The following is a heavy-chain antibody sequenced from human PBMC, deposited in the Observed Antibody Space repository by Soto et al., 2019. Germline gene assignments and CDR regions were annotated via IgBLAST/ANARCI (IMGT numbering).Heavy chain of an antibody. CDR2: INAGNGNT. D-gene: IGHD3-10*01. CDR3: ARDGNVLLWFGELPPFDY. CDR1: GYTFTSYA. V-gene: IGHV1-3*01. Sequence: ASVKGSCKASGYTFTSYAMHWVRQAPGQRLEWMGWINAGNGNTKYSQKFQGRVTITRDTSASTAYMELSSLRSEDTAVYYCARDGNVLLWFGELPPFDYWGQGTLVTVSS. J-gene: IGHJ4*02.